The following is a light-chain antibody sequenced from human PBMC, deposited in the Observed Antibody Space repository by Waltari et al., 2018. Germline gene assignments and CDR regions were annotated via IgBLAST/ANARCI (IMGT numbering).Light chain of an antibody. CDR3: NSRDSNNNRVF. V-gene: IGLV3-19*01. CDR2: GKN. Sequence: SSELTQDPAVSVALGQTIRITCQGASLRRYFASWYQQKPRQAPLLVIYGKNSRPSGIPDRFSGSSSGNTASLTITGAQAEDEADYYCNSRDSNNNRVFFGGGTKLTVL. CDR1: SLRRYF. J-gene: IGLJ2*01.